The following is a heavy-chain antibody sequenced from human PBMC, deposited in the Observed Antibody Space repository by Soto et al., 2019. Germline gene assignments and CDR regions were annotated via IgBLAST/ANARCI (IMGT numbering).Heavy chain of an antibody. D-gene: IGHD3-3*01. V-gene: IGHV4-59*01. Sequence: PSETLSLTCTVSGGSISSYYWSWIRQPPGKGLEWIGYIYYSGSTNYNPPLKSRVTISVDTSKNQFSLKLSSVTAADTAVYYCARDITIFGVATYGMDVWGQGTTVTVSS. CDR3: ARDITIFGVATYGMDV. J-gene: IGHJ6*02. CDR2: IYYSGST. CDR1: GGSISSYY.